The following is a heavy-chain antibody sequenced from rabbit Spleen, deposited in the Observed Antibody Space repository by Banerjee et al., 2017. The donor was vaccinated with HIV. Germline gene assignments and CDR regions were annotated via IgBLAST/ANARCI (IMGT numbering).Heavy chain of an antibody. V-gene: IGHV1S45*01. CDR3: ARDASSSGHYRDTRLDL. CDR2: IYTGSSGRT. J-gene: IGHJ3*01. D-gene: IGHD1-1*01. Sequence: QEQLVESGGGLVKPGASLTLICTASGFSLSSTGWIYWVRQAPGKGLEWIACIYTGSSGRTYYANWAKGRFTISKTSSTMVTLQMTSLTAADTATYFCARDASSSGHYRDTRLDLWGPGTLVTVS. CDR1: GFSLSSTGW.